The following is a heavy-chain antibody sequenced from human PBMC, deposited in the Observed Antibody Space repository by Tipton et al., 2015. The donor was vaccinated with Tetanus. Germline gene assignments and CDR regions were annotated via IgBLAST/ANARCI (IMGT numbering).Heavy chain of an antibody. CDR2: FFYSGST. D-gene: IGHD1-26*01. Sequence: LRLSCTVSGGSVSSGSYYWSWIRQPPGKGLEWIGYFFYSGSTNYNPSLKSRVSMAVGTSKNQFPLQLRSVTAADTAVYYCARGDGYHYYYHMDVWGRGTTVTVSS. V-gene: IGHV4-61*01. J-gene: IGHJ6*04. CDR1: GGSVSSGSYY. CDR3: ARGDGYHYYYHMDV.